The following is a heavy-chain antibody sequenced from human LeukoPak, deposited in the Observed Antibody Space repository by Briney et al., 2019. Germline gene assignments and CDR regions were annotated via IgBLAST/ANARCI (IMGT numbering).Heavy chain of an antibody. Sequence: ASVKVSCKVSGYTLTELSMHWVRQAPGKGLEWMGGFDPEDGEAIYAQKFQGRVTMTEDTSTDTAYMELSSLRSEDTAVYYCATWIYSSGCPYFDYWGQGTLVTVSS. J-gene: IGHJ4*02. D-gene: IGHD6-19*01. CDR3: ATWIYSSGCPYFDY. CDR2: FDPEDGEA. CDR1: GYTLTELS. V-gene: IGHV1-24*01.